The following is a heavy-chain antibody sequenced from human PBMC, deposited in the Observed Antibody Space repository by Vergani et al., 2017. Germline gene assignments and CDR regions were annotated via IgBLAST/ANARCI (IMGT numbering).Heavy chain of an antibody. J-gene: IGHJ6*02. CDR2: ISYDGSNK. CDR3: AKEYGYGKLNYYYGMDV. Sequence: QVQLVESGGGVVQPGGSLRLSCAASGFTFSSYGIHWVRQAPGTGVGWVAVISYDGSNKYYSDSVKGRFTISKDNYKNTQYLQMNSLRAEDTAVYYCAKEYGYGKLNYYYGMDVWGQGTTVTVSS. CDR1: GFTFSSYG. V-gene: IGHV3-30*18. D-gene: IGHD5-18*01.